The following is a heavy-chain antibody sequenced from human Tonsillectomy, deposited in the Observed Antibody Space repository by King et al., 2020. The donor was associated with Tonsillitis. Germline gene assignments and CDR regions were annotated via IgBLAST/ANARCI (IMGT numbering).Heavy chain of an antibody. J-gene: IGHJ6*02. CDR1: GFTFNNYN. V-gene: IGHV3-21*01. Sequence: VQLVESGGGLVKPGGSLRLSCAASGFTFNNYNMNWVHQAPGKGLEWVSSISSSSTYIYYADSVKGRFSISRDNAKNSLYLQMNSLRAEDTAVYYCARGAQLWLGYYYGMDIWGQGTTVTVSS. D-gene: IGHD5-18*01. CDR3: ARGAQLWLGYYYGMDI. CDR2: ISSSSTYI.